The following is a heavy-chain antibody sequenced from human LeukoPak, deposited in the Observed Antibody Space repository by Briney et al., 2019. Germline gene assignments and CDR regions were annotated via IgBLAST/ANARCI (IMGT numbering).Heavy chain of an antibody. Sequence: PGGSLRLSCAASGFTFSSYAMSWVRQAPGKGLEWVSAISGSGGSTYYADSVKGRFTISRDNSKDTLYLQMNSLRAEDTAVYYCAKDRIPPEMATTYLWGQGTLVTVSS. J-gene: IGHJ5*02. CDR3: AKDRIPPEMATTYL. CDR2: ISGSGGST. D-gene: IGHD5-24*01. CDR1: GFTFSSYA. V-gene: IGHV3-23*01.